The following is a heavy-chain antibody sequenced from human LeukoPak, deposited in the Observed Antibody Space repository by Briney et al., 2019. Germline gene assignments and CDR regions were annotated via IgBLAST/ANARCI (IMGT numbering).Heavy chain of an antibody. CDR3: ARYSSSYYYGMDV. V-gene: IGHV3-53*04. CDR1: GLTVSSNY. J-gene: IGHJ6*02. CDR2: IYSGGST. D-gene: IGHD6-6*01. Sequence: GGSLRLSCAASGLTVSSNYMSWVRQAPGKGLEWVSVIYSGGSTYYADSVKGRFTISRHNSKNTLYLQMNSLRAEDTAVYYCARYSSSYYYGMDVWGQGTTVTVSS.